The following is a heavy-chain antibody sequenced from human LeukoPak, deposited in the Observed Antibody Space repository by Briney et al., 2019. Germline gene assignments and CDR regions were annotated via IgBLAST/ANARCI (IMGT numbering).Heavy chain of an antibody. CDR2: INPSGGDT. CDR3: ARDLVRPGHFDF. Sequence: ASVKVSCKASGYIFSIYYMHWVRQAPGQGLEWMGRINPSGGDTRYAQKFQGRVTTTRDTSTSTVYMELSSLKSEDTAVYYCARDLVRPGHFDFWGQGTLVTVSS. V-gene: IGHV1-46*01. D-gene: IGHD2-2*01. CDR1: GYIFSIYY. J-gene: IGHJ4*02.